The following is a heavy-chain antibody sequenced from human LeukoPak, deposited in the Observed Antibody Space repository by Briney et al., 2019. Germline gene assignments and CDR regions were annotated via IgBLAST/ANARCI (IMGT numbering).Heavy chain of an antibody. CDR3: AKGGLGSDILTTCDP. CDR2: ISGGAGST. V-gene: IGHV3-23*01. Sequence: PGGSLRLSCAASGFTFSNAYMNWVRQAPGKGLEWVSGISGGAGSTYYADSVKGRFTISRDNSNNALYLQMNSLRAEDTAVYYCAKGGLGSDILTTCDPWGQGTLVTVSS. J-gene: IGHJ5*02. D-gene: IGHD3-9*01. CDR1: GFTFSNAY.